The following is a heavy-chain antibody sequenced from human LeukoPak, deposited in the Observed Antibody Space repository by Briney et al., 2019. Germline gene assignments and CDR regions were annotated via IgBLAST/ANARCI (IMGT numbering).Heavy chain of an antibody. J-gene: IGHJ6*04. Sequence: SETLSLTCTVSGGSISSGGYYCSWIRHHPGKGLEWIGYINYSGSTYHNPSLKSRVTTSVDTSKNQLSLKLRHMTAAETAVFYCARDGRGVRGLSRDYSGMDVWGKGTTVTVSS. CDR3: ARDGRGVRGLSRDYSGMDV. CDR1: GGSISSGGYY. CDR2: INYSGST. V-gene: IGHV4-31*03. D-gene: IGHD1-26*01.